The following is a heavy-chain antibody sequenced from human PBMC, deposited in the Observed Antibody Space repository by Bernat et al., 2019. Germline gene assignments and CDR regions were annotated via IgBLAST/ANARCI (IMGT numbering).Heavy chain of an antibody. D-gene: IGHD5-12*01. CDR2: IYYSGST. V-gene: IGHV4-30-4*01. CDR3: ASHLESGYNAAVGWFDP. J-gene: IGHJ5*02. CDR1: GGSISSGDYY. Sequence: QVQLQESGPGLVKPSQTLSLTCTVSGGSISSGDYYWSWIRQPPGKGLEWIGYIYYSGSTYYNPSLKSRVTISVDTSKNQFSLKLSSVTAADTAVYYCASHLESGYNAAVGWFDPWGQGTLVTVSS.